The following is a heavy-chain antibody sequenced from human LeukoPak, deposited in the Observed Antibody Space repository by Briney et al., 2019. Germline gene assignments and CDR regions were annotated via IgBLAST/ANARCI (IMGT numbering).Heavy chain of an antibody. D-gene: IGHD1-14*01. CDR2: MNPNSGNT. Sequence: GASVKVSCKASGYTFTSYDINWVRQATGQGLEWMGWMNPNSGNTGYAHKFQGRVTMTRNTSISTAYMELSSLRSEDTAVYYCARPRGYPRNPSYYYGMDVWGQGTTVTASS. CDR3: ARPRGYPRNPSYYYGMDV. CDR1: GYTFTSYD. V-gene: IGHV1-8*01. J-gene: IGHJ6*02.